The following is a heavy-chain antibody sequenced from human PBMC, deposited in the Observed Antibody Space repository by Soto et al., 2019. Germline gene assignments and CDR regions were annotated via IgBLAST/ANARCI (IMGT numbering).Heavy chain of an antibody. CDR3: ARVFKGYHYYDSSGYYRPFDY. CDR2: ISAYNGNT. J-gene: IGHJ4*02. V-gene: IGHV1-18*01. D-gene: IGHD3-22*01. CDR1: GYTFTSYG. Sequence: QVQLVQSGAEVKKPGASVKVSCKASGYTFTSYGISWVRQAPGQGLEWMGWISAYNGNTNYAQKLQGRVTMTTDTSTSTAYMELRSLRSDDTDVYYCARVFKGYHYYDSSGYYRPFDYWGQGTLVTVSS.